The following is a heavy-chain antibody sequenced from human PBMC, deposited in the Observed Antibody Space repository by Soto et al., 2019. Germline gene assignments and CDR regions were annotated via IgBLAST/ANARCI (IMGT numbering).Heavy chain of an antibody. Sequence: SQTLSLTCVISGDSVSSNSAGWNWIRQSPSRGLEWLGRTFYRSKWYNDYAVSLKGRISINADTSKNQFSLQLNSLRAEDTAVYYCAKRNGYGGSWYPHGMDVWGQGTTVTVSS. CDR2: TFYRSKWYN. V-gene: IGHV6-1*01. J-gene: IGHJ6*02. CDR1: GDSVSSNSAG. CDR3: AKRNGYGGSWYPHGMDV. D-gene: IGHD6-13*01.